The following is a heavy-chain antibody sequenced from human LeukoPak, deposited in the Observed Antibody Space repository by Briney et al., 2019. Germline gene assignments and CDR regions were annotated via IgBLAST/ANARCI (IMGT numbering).Heavy chain of an antibody. Sequence: SETLSLACTVSGGSISSGGYYWSWIRQHPGKGLEWIGYIYYSGSTNYNPSLKSRVTISVDTSKNQFSLKLSSVTAADTAVYYCARGRTRGQPLLFGRKLASGFDYWGQGTLVTVSS. J-gene: IGHJ4*02. D-gene: IGHD2-21*02. CDR1: GGSISSGGYY. CDR3: ARGRTRGQPLLFGRKLASGFDY. CDR2: IYYSGST. V-gene: IGHV4-61*08.